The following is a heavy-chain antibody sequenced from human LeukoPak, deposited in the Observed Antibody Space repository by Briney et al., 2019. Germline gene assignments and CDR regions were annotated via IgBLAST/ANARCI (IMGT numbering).Heavy chain of an antibody. D-gene: IGHD6-19*01. J-gene: IGHJ4*02. Sequence: GGSLRLSCAASGFTFSSYSMNWVRQAPGKGLEWVAVISYDGSNKYYADSVKGRFTISRDNSKNTLYLQMNSLRAEDTAVYYCAKGGRVAGTHFFDYWGQGTLVTVSS. CDR3: AKGGRVAGTHFFDY. CDR1: GFTFSSYS. CDR2: ISYDGSNK. V-gene: IGHV3-30*18.